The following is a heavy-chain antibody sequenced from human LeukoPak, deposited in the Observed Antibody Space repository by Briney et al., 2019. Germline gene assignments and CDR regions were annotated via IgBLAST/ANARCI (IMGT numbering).Heavy chain of an antibody. D-gene: IGHD6-13*01. Sequence: GGSLRLSCTASGFTFGDYAMSWFRQAPGKGLEWVGFIRSKAYDESTQYAASVKGRFSISRDDSKSIAYLHMNSLKTEDSAVYYCTRDSRIAAVYYFEYWGQGTLVTVSS. CDR1: GFTFGDYA. V-gene: IGHV3-49*03. J-gene: IGHJ4*02. CDR3: TRDSRIAAVYYFEY. CDR2: IRSKAYDEST.